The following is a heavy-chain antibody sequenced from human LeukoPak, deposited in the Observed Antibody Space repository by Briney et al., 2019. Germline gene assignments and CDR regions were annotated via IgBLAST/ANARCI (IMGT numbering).Heavy chain of an antibody. CDR3: ARDFGYDDAFDI. CDR2: IYYSGST. D-gene: IGHD3-16*01. V-gene: IGHV4-59*01. J-gene: IGHJ3*02. Sequence: PSETLSLTCSVSGGSISSYYWSWIRQPPGKGLEWIGHIYYSGSTNYNPSLKSRVTISVDTSKNQFSLKLSSVTAADTAVYYCARDFGYDDAFDIWGQGTMVTVSS. CDR1: GGSISSYY.